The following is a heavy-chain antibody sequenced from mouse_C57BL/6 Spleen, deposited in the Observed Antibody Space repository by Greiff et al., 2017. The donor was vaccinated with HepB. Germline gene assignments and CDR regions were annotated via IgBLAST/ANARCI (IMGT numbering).Heavy chain of an antibody. CDR2: INPSSGYT. V-gene: IGHV1-7*01. Sequence: QVQLKESGAELAKPGASVKLSCKASGYTFTSYWMHWVKQRPGQGLEWIGYINPSSGYTKYNQKFKDKATLTADKSSSTAYMQLSSLTYEDSAVYYCARDYGSPEWYFSVWGTGTTVTVSS. CDR3: ARDYGSPEWYFSV. CDR1: GYTFTSYW. D-gene: IGHD1-1*01. J-gene: IGHJ1*03.